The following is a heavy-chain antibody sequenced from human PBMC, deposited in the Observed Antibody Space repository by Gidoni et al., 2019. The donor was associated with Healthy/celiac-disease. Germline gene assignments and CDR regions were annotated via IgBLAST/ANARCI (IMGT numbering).Heavy chain of an antibody. CDR1: DSTFSRYA. V-gene: IGHV3-64D*06. D-gene: IGHD6-19*01. CDR3: VKSIAVAGGAFDI. CDR2: ISSNGGST. J-gene: IGHJ3*02. Sequence: EVQLVESGGGLVQPGGSLRLPWSAHDSTFSRYAMLWVRQAPGKGLEYVAAISSNGGSTYYADSVKGRFTISRDNSKNTLYLQMSSLRAEDTAVYYCVKSIAVAGGAFDIWGQGTMVTVSS.